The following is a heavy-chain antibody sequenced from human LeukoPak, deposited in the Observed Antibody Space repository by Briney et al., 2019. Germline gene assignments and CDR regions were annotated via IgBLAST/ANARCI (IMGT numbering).Heavy chain of an antibody. Sequence: GGSLRLSCAASGFTFSSYAMHWVRQAPGKGLEWVAVISYDGSNKYYADSVKGRFTISRDNSKNTLYLQMNSLRAEDTAVYYCARTPTRSTVSFDYWGQGTLVTVSS. CDR2: ISYDGSNK. D-gene: IGHD4-11*01. J-gene: IGHJ4*02. CDR1: GFTFSSYA. CDR3: ARTPTRSTVSFDY. V-gene: IGHV3-30-3*01.